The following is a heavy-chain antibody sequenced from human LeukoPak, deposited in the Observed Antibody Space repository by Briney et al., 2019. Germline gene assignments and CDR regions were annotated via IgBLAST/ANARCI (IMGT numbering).Heavy chain of an antibody. CDR3: ARDRGVAAHLDY. CDR2: IWFDGTNK. V-gene: IGHV3-33*01. CDR1: GVTFSNYG. Sequence: GGSLRLSCAASGVTFSNYGMHWVRQAPGKGLEWVAVIWFDGTNKYYADSVRGRFTISRDNSKTTLYLQMSSLRAEDTAVYYCARDRGVAAHLDYWGQGTLATVSS. D-gene: IGHD5-12*01. J-gene: IGHJ4*02.